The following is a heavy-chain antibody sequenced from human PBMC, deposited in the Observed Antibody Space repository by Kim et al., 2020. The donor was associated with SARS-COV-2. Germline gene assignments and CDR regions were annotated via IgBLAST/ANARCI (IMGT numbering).Heavy chain of an antibody. D-gene: IGHD2-8*02. V-gene: IGHV7-4-1*02. CDR2: INTNTGNP. CDR3: ARDSTGYFDS. J-gene: IGHJ4*02. CDR1: GYTFTSNA. Sequence: ASVKVSCKASGYTFTSNAMNWVRQAPGKGLEWMGWINTNTGNPTYAQGFTGRFVFSLDTSVSTAYLQVSSLKAEDTAVKYRARDSTGYFDSCVQGTLVTV.